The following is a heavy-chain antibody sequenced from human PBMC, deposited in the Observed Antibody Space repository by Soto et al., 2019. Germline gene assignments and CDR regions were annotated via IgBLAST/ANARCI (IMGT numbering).Heavy chain of an antibody. J-gene: IGHJ6*02. Sequence: ASVKVSCKASGYTFTTYYINWVRQAPGQGLEWLGIINPSGGTTGYAQRFQGRLTMTRDTSARTVYMELSSLRSEDTAVYYCARATPFRPLRIRRAYGMDVWGQGTTVTAP. CDR1: GYTFTTYY. CDR3: ARATPFRPLRIRRAYGMDV. V-gene: IGHV1-46*01. CDR2: INPSGGTT. D-gene: IGHD3-3*02.